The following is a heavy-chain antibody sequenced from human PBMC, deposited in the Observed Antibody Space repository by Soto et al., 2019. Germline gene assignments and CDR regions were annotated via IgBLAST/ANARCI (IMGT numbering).Heavy chain of an antibody. D-gene: IGHD6-19*01. CDR2: ISGSDGST. V-gene: IGHV3-23*01. Sequence: GGSLRLSCAASGFTFRSYAMSWVRQAPGKGLEWVSTISGSDGSTHYADSVKGRFTISRDNSKNTLYLQMNSLRVEDTAVYYCAKGEYPSVWYLQAPFDYLGQGALVTVSS. J-gene: IGHJ4*02. CDR3: AKGEYPSVWYLQAPFDY. CDR1: GFTFRSYA.